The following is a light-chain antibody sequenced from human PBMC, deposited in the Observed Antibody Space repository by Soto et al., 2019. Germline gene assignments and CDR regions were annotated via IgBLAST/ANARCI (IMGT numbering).Light chain of an antibody. V-gene: IGLV2-14*01. CDR1: SSDVGGYNY. CDR2: EVS. CDR3: SSYTSSRGV. J-gene: IGLJ1*01. Sequence: QSALTQPASVSGSPGQSTTISCTGTSSDVGGYNYVSWYQQHPGKAPKLMIYEVSNRPSGVSNRFSGSKSGNTASLTISGLQAEDEADYYCSSYTSSRGVFGTGTKLTVL.